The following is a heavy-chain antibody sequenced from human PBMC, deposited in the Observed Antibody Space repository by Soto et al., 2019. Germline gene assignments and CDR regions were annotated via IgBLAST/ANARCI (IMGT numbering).Heavy chain of an antibody. D-gene: IGHD3-3*01. V-gene: IGHV1-18*01. J-gene: IGHJ5*02. CDR1: GYTFTSYG. CDR3: ARDYDFWSGYYTGGLNWFDP. CDR2: ISADNGNT. Sequence: ASVKVSCEASGYTFTSYGISCVRQAPGQGLEWMGWISADNGNTKYTQKFQGRVTITTDTSTSTAYMELSSLRSEDTAVYYCARDYDFWSGYYTGGLNWFDPWGQGTLVTVSS.